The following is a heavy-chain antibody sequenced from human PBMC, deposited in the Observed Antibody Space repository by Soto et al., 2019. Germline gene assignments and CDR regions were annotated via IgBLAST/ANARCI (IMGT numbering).Heavy chain of an antibody. CDR1: GGSFSGYY. V-gene: IGHV4-34*01. Sequence: SETLSLTCAVYGGSFSGYYWSWIRQPPGKGLEWIGEINHSGSTNYNPSLKSRVTISVDTSKNQFSLKLSSVTAADTAVYYCARGYTVTTYYYYYMDVWGKGTTVTVSS. J-gene: IGHJ6*03. CDR3: ARGYTVTTYYYYYMDV. D-gene: IGHD4-4*01. CDR2: INHSGST.